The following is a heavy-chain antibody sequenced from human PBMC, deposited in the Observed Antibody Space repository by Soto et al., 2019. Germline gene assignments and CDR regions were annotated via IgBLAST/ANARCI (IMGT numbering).Heavy chain of an antibody. Sequence: LSLTCGVSDGSLRGHYWSWIRQPPGKGLEWIAEINHSGFTNYNPSFKSRVTISRDTSTNQISLKLTSVTAADSAVYYCARAAVRQGATLFDFWGQGTLVTVSS. J-gene: IGHJ4*02. CDR1: DGSLRGHY. D-gene: IGHD1-26*01. V-gene: IGHV4-34*01. CDR3: ARAAVRQGATLFDF. CDR2: INHSGFT.